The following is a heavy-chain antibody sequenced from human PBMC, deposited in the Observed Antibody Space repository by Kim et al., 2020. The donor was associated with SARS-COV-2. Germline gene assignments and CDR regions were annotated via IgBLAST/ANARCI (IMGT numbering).Heavy chain of an antibody. CDR2: ITRGGDT. V-gene: IGHV3-23*01. J-gene: IGHJ4*02. CDR1: GLTLRSYA. D-gene: IGHD6-19*01. CDR3: VPCVTLADRSGWCTFFDH. Sequence: GGSLRLSCAASGLTLRSYAMNWVRQGPGKGLEWVSSITRGGDTFYAASVKGRFTISRDNFTNSLILQMNSLSAEDTGNYYCVPCVTLADRSGWCTFFDHWGQGTLVTVS.